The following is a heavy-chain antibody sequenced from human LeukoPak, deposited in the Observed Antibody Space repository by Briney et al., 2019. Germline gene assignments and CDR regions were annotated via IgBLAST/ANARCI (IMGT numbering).Heavy chain of an antibody. CDR2: FDPEGGET. D-gene: IGHD5-12*01. J-gene: IGHJ4*02. V-gene: IGHV1-24*01. CDR1: GYTFTSYY. Sequence: ASVKVSCKASGYTFTSYYMHWVRQAPGQGLEWMGGFDPEGGETIYAQKFQGRVTMTEDTSTDTAYMELSSLRSEDTAVYYCATEGGYAKFFDYWGQGTLVTVSS. CDR3: ATEGGYAKFFDY.